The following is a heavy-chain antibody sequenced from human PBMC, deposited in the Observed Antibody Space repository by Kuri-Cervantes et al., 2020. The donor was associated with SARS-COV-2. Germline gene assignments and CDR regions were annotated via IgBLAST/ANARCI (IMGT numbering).Heavy chain of an antibody. V-gene: IGHV4-30-2*01. CDR3: ARSFSSWYPDY. J-gene: IGHJ4*02. D-gene: IGHD6-13*01. Sequence: SCTVSGDSISSGSYYWSWIRQPPGKGLEWIGYIYHSGSTYYNPSLKSRVTISVDRSKNQFSLKLSSVTAADTAVYYCARSFSSWYPDYWGQGTLVTVSS. CDR1: GDSISSGSYY. CDR2: IYHSGST.